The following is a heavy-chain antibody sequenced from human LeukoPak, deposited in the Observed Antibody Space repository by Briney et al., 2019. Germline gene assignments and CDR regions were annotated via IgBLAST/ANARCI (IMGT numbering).Heavy chain of an antibody. CDR2: IYTSGST. CDR3: ARDLTVATRNAFDI. J-gene: IGHJ3*02. V-gene: IGHV4-4*07. Sequence: PSETLSLTCTVSGVSISSYYWSWIRQPAGKGLEWIGRIYTSGSTNYNPSLKSRVTMSVDTSNNQLSLKLSSVTAADTAVYYCARDLTVATRNAFDIWGQGTMVTVSS. D-gene: IGHD5-12*01. CDR1: GVSISSYY.